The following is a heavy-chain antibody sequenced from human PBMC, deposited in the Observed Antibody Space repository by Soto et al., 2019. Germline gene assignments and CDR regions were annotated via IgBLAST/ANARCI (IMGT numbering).Heavy chain of an antibody. J-gene: IGHJ6*02. D-gene: IGHD3-10*01. CDR3: ARGYYYGSGRPTPGGMDV. V-gene: IGHV1-18*01. CDR2: ISTYTGNT. CDR1: GYTFTNYD. Sequence: QVHLVQSGAEVKKPGASVKVSCKASGYTFTNYDINWVRQAPGQGLEWMGWISTYTGNTNYAQKLQGRVTMTTDTSTSNAYMELRSLRSDDTAVYYCARGYYYGSGRPTPGGMDVWGQGTTVTVSS.